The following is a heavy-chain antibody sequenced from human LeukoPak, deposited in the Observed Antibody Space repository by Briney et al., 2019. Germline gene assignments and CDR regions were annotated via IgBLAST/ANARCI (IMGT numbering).Heavy chain of an antibody. D-gene: IGHD6-13*01. CDR2: ISAYNGNT. CDR1: GYTFTSYG. J-gene: IGHJ4*02. CDR3: ARDQEYSSSWSPFDY. V-gene: IGHV1-18*01. Sequence: ASVKVFCKASGYTFTSYGISWVRQAPGQGLEWMGWISAYNGNTNYAQKLQGRVTMTTDTSTSTAYMELRSLRSDDTAVYYCARDQEYSSSWSPFDYWGQGTLVTVSS.